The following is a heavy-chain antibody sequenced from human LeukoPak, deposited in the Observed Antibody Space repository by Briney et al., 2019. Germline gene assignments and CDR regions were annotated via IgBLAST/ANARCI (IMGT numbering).Heavy chain of an antibody. J-gene: IGHJ4*02. V-gene: IGHV3-23*01. CDR1: GFTFSSYA. D-gene: IGHD2-2*02. CDR3: AKDPGCSSTSCYNY. CDR2: ISGSGGST. Sequence: GGSLRLSCAASGFTFSSYAMSWVRQAPGKGLEWVSAISGSGGSTYYAGSVKGRFTISRDNSKNTLYLQMNSLRAEDTAVYYCAKDPGCSSTSCYNYWGQGTLVTVSS.